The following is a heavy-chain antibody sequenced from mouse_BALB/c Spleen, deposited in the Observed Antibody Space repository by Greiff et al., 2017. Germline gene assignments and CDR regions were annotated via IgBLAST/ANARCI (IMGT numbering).Heavy chain of an antibody. Sequence: EVKLVESGGGLVKPGGSLKLSCAASGFTFSDYYMYWVRQTPEKRLEWVATISDGGSYTYYPDSVKGRFTISRDNAKNNLYLQMSSLKSEDTAMYYCARGGDRYDYAMDYWGQGTSVTVSS. V-gene: IGHV5-4*02. D-gene: IGHD2-14*01. J-gene: IGHJ4*01. CDR3: ARGGDRYDYAMDY. CDR2: ISDGGSYT. CDR1: GFTFSDYY.